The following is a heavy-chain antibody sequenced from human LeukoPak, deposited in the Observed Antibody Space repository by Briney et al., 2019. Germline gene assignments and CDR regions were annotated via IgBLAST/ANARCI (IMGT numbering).Heavy chain of an antibody. J-gene: IGHJ4*02. CDR1: GVSISSSSYY. V-gene: IGHV4-39*01. Sequence: SETLSLTCTVSGVSISSSSYYCVWIRQPPGEGLVWIGSIYYSGRTYYNPSLKSRVTISVDTSKNQFPLKLSSVTAADTAVYYCARHSADYSSSWDWGQGTLVTVSS. CDR3: ARHSADYSSSWD. D-gene: IGHD6-13*01. CDR2: IYYSGRT.